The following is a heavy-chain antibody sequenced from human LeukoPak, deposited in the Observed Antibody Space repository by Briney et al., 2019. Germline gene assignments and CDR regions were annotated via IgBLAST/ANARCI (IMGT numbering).Heavy chain of an antibody. CDR3: ARDRDSSTWFSYFDY. V-gene: IGHV4-30-2*01. Sequence: PSETLSLTCTVSGGSISSGGYYWSWIRQPPGKGLEWIGYIYHSGSTYYNPSLKSRVTISVDRSKNQFSLKLSSVTAADTAVYFCARDRDSSTWFSYFDYWGQGTLVTVSS. D-gene: IGHD6-13*01. CDR1: GGSISSGGYY. J-gene: IGHJ4*02. CDR2: IYHSGST.